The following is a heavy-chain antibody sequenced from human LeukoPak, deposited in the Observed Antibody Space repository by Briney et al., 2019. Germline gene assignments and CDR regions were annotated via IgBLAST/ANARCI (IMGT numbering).Heavy chain of an antibody. V-gene: IGHV1-2*02. Sequence: SVKVSCKASGYTFTGYYMHWVRQAPGQGLEWMGWINPNSGGTNYAQKFQGRVTMTRDTSISTAYMELSRLRSDDTAVYYCAREQQLRYYYYGMDVWGQGTTVTVSS. CDR3: AREQQLRYYYYGMDV. D-gene: IGHD6-13*01. CDR2: INPNSGGT. CDR1: GYTFTGYY. J-gene: IGHJ6*02.